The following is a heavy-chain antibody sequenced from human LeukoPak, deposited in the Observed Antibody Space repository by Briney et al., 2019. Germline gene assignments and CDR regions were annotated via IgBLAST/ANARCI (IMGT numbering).Heavy chain of an antibody. D-gene: IGHD5-24*01. CDR3: ARGGRDGYKLFYYFDY. CDR1: GGTFSSYA. Sequence: SVKVSCKASGGTFSSYAISWVRQAPGQGLEWMGRIIPILGIANYAQKFQGRVTITADKSTSTAYMELSSLRSEDTAVYYCARGGRDGYKLFYYFDYWGQGTLVTVSS. CDR2: IIPILGIA. J-gene: IGHJ4*02. V-gene: IGHV1-69*04.